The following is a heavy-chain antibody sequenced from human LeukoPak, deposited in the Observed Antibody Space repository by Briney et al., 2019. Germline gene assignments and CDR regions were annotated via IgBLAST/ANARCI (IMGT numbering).Heavy chain of an antibody. CDR3: ARSPSGSYPFDY. V-gene: IGHV3-21*01. J-gene: IGHJ4*02. CDR1: GFPFSGYS. D-gene: IGHD1-26*01. CDR2: ISSSAAYI. Sequence: GGSLRLSCAASGFPFSGYSLHWVRQAPGKGLEWVSSISSSAAYIAYADSVKGRFTISRDNAKDSLYLQMNNLRAEDTAVYYCARSPSGSYPFDYWGQGTLVTVSS.